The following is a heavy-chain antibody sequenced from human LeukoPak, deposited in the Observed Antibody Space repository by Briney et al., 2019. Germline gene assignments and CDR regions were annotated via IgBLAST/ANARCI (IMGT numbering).Heavy chain of an antibody. J-gene: IGHJ4*02. D-gene: IGHD1-26*01. CDR1: GGSFSGYY. Sequence: SETLSLTCAVYGGSFSGYYWSWIRQPPGKGLEWIGYIYYSGSTYYDPSLQSRLTISLDTSKNQFSLQLSSVTAADTAVYYCARAVVGATPFDYWGQGTLVIVSS. CDR2: IYYSGST. V-gene: IGHV4-30-4*01. CDR3: ARAVVGATPFDY.